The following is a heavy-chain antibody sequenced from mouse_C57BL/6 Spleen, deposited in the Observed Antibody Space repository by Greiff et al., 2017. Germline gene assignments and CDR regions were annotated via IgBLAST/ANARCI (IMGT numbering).Heavy chain of an antibody. CDR2: IYPRSGNT. CDR1: GYTFTSYG. V-gene: IGHV1-81*01. D-gene: IGHD1-1*01. CDR3: ARREFITTVVAPFDY. Sequence: QVQLQQSGAELARPGASVKLSCKASGYTFTSYGISWVKQRTGQGLEWIGEIYPRSGNTYYNEKFKGKATLTADKSSSTAYMELRSLTSEDSAVYFCARREFITTVVAPFDYWGQGTTRTVSS. J-gene: IGHJ2*01.